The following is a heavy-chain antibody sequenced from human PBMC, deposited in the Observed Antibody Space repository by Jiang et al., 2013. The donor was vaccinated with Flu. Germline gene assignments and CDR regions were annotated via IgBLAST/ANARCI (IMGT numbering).Heavy chain of an antibody. D-gene: IGHD5-12*01. CDR3: AREEPRYSGYGGDY. CDR2: INTNNGGP. J-gene: IGHJ4*02. V-gene: IGHV7-4-1*02. Sequence: SGYTFTSYGLNWVRQAPGQGLEWMGWINTNNGGPTYAQGFTGRFVFSLDTSVSTAYLQISSLKAEDTAVYYCAREEPRYSGYGGDYWGQGTLVTVSS. CDR1: GYTFTSYG.